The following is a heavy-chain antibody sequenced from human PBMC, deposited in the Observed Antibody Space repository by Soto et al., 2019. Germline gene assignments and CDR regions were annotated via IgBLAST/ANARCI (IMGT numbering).Heavy chain of an antibody. J-gene: IGHJ6*02. CDR2: IYYSGST. CDR3: ARCNGWGSYYYYYGMDV. V-gene: IGHV4-39*01. CDR1: GGTISSSSFH. D-gene: IGHD3-10*01. Sequence: SXTLSLTCTVSGGTISSSSFHWCWIRQPPGKGLEWIGSIYYSGSTYYSPSLKSRVTISVDTSKNQFSLKLSSVTAADTAVYYCARCNGWGSYYYYYGMDVWGQGTTVTVSS.